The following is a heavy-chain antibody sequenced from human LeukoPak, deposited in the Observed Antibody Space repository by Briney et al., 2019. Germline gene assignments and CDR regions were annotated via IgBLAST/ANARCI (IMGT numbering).Heavy chain of an antibody. CDR3: ESSKVVPAANDDYYYYYMNV. V-gene: IGHV1-8*01. CDR1: GYTFTSYD. CDR2: MNPNSGNT. D-gene: IGHD2-2*01. Sequence: ASVKVSFKASGYTFTSYDINWVRQATGQGLEWMGWMNPNSGNTGYAQKFQGRVTMTRNTSISTAYMELSSLRSEDTAVYYCESSKVVPAANDDYYYYYMNVWGKGTTVTVSS. J-gene: IGHJ6*03.